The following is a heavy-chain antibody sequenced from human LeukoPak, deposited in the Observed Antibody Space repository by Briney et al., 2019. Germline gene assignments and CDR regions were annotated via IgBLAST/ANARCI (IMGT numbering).Heavy chain of an antibody. J-gene: IGHJ4*02. CDR2: IKRDGSEK. V-gene: IGHV3-7*01. CDR1: EFTFSSYW. D-gene: IGHD6-19*01. CDR3: AKLSGWTGWFFDY. Sequence: GGSLRLSCAASEFTFSSYWMSWVRQVPGKGLEWVANIKRDGSEKYYVDSVKGRFTISRDNAKNSLYLQMNGLRVEDTAVYYCAKLSGWTGWFFDYWGQGTVVTVSS.